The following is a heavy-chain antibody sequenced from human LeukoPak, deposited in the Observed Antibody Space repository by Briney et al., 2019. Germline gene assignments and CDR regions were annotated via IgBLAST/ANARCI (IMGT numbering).Heavy chain of an antibody. CDR3: AKAGSGSYSRWAFDY. CDR1: GFTFSSYA. V-gene: IGHV3-23*01. J-gene: IGHJ4*02. Sequence: GGSLRLSCAASGFTFSSYAMSWVRQAPGKGLEWVSAISGSGGSTYYADSVKGRFTISRDNSKNTLYLQMNSLRAEDTAVYYCAKAGSGSYSRWAFDYWGQGTLVTVSS. CDR2: ISGSGGST. D-gene: IGHD3-10*01.